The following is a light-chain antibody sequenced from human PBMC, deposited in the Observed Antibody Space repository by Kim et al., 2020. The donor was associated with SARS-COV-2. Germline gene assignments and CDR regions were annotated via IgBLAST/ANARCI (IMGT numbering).Light chain of an antibody. Sequence: GKTVTISCTRSSGSIASNYVQWYQQRPGSAPTTVISENNQRPSGVPDRFSGSIDSSSNSASLTNSGLKTEDEADYYCQSYDSSTVIFGGGTQLTVL. CDR2: ENN. V-gene: IGLV6-57*03. J-gene: IGLJ2*01. CDR1: SGSIASNY. CDR3: QSYDSSTVI.